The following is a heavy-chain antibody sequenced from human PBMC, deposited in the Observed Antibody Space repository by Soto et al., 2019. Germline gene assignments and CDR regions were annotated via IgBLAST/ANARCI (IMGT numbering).Heavy chain of an antibody. J-gene: IGHJ4*02. CDR2: IIPILGIA. V-gene: IGHV1-69*04. Sequence: SVKVSCKASGGTFSSSTISWLRQAPGQGLEWMGRIIPILGIANYAQKFQGRVTITADKSTSTAYMELSSLRSEDTAVYYCAREGPPYYYDSSGYYRFDYWGQGTLVTVSS. CDR1: GGTFSSST. CDR3: AREGPPYYYDSSGYYRFDY. D-gene: IGHD3-22*01.